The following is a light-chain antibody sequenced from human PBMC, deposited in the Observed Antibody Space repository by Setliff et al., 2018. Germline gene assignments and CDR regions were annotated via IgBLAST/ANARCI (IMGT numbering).Light chain of an antibody. V-gene: IGLV2-14*03. Sequence: QSALTQPASVSGSPGQSITIYCIGSSSDIGAYDYVAWYQQHPGKAPKLMIYDVSHRPSGVSHRFSGSKSGSTASLTISGLQAEDEADYFCSSYTNSRTVIFGGGTKVTVL. CDR2: DVS. CDR1: SSDIGAYDY. CDR3: SSYTNSRTVI. J-gene: IGLJ2*01.